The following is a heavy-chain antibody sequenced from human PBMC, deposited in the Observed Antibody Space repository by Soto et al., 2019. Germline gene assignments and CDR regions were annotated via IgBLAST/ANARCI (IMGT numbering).Heavy chain of an antibody. Sequence: SETLSLTCAVYGGSFSGYYWSWIRQPPGKGLEWIGEINHSGSTNYNPSLKSRVTISVDTSKSQFSLKLSSVTAADTAVYYCARGWVVTPRWFDPWGQGTLVTVSS. V-gene: IGHV4-34*01. J-gene: IGHJ5*02. D-gene: IGHD2-21*02. CDR2: INHSGST. CDR1: GGSFSGYY. CDR3: ARGWVVTPRWFDP.